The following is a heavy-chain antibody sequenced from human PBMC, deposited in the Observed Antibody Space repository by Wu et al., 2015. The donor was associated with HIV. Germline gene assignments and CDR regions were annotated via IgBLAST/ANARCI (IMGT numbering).Heavy chain of an antibody. CDR2: MDPNNGAT. CDR1: GYAFSDYY. J-gene: IGHJ6*02. Sequence: QVQLVQSGAEVKKPGTSVKVSCKAFGYAFSDYYLHWVRQVPGQGLEWMGWMDPNNGATNYAPKFQGMIIMTRDTSISTAYMELSILRSEDTAVYYCARAHYYGSGRPTGLYYAMDVWGQGTTVTVSS. V-gene: IGHV1-2*02. CDR3: ARAHYYGSGRPTGLYYAMDV. D-gene: IGHD3-10*01.